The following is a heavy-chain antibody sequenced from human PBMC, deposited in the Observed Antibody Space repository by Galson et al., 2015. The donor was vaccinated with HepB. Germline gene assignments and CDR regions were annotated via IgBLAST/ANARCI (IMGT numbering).Heavy chain of an antibody. V-gene: IGHV1-3*04. CDR1: GYTFTRYA. CDR2: LNTDNGNT. J-gene: IGHJ4*02. CDR3: ARGGPTVTTTYTTLADY. D-gene: IGHD4-11*01. Sequence: VKVSCKASGYTFTRYAMLWVRQAPGQRLEWMGWLNTDNGNTKYSRKFQGRVTLTRDTSASTVYMDLRSLRSEDTAVYYCARGGPTVTTTYTTLADYWGQGSLVTVSS.